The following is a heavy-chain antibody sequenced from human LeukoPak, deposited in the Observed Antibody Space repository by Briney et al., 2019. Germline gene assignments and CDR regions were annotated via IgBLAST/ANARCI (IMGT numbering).Heavy chain of an antibody. J-gene: IGHJ4*02. CDR2: ISTGSSTI. Sequence: GGSLRLSCAASGFTFSTYSMNWVRQAPGKGLEWVSFISTGSSTIYYADSVKGRFTISRDNAKNSLYLQMNSLRDEDTAVYYCARVAEIRLWLRGAFDYWGQGTLVTVSS. D-gene: IGHD5-18*01. CDR3: ARVAEIRLWLRGAFDY. V-gene: IGHV3-48*02. CDR1: GFTFSTYS.